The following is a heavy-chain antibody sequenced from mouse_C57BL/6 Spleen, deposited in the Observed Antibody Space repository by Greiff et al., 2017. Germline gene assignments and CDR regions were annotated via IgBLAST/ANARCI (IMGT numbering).Heavy chain of an antibody. CDR1: GFTFSDYY. CDR2: INYGGSST. Sequence: EVKLVESEGGLVQPGSSMKLSCTASGFTFSDYYMAWVRQVPEKGLEWVANINYGGSSTYYLDSLKGRFMISRDNAKNILNLQMSSLKSEDTATYYGARGGVGFDYWGQGTTLTVSS. V-gene: IGHV5-16*01. CDR3: ARGGVGFDY. J-gene: IGHJ2*01. D-gene: IGHD1-3*01.